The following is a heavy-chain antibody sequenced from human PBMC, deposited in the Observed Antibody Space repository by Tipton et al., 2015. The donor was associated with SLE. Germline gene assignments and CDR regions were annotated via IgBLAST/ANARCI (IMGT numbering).Heavy chain of an antibody. CDR2: IYYSGST. V-gene: IGHV4-59*11. CDR1: GGSLSSHY. J-gene: IGHJ4*02. CDR3: ARDSMGGPFDY. Sequence: TLSLTCTVSGGSLSSHYWSWIRQPPGKGLEWIGYIYYSGSTNYNPSLKSRVTISLDTSKNHFSLKLSSVTAADTAVYYCARDSMGGPFDYWGQGTLVTVSS. D-gene: IGHD1-26*01.